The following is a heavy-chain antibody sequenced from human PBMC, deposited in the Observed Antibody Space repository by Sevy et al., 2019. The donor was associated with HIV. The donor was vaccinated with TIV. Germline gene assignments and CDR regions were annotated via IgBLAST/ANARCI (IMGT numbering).Heavy chain of an antibody. V-gene: IGHV4-31*03. CDR2: IYYSGRT. CDR1: GGSISSGGYY. Sequence: SETLSLTCTVSGGSISSGGYYWSWIRQHPGKGLEWIGYIYYSGRTYYNPSLKSRVTISVDTSKNQFSLKLSSVTAADTAVYYCAREPRYSNYHYFDYWGQGTLVTVSS. J-gene: IGHJ4*02. CDR3: AREPRYSNYHYFDY. D-gene: IGHD4-4*01.